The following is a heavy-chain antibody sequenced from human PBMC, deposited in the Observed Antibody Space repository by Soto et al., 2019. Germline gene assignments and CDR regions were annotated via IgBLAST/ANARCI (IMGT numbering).Heavy chain of an antibody. D-gene: IGHD6-19*01. CDR3: AKNGWYSADI. Sequence: QMQLQESGPGLVKPSGTLSLACAVSGASVSSDNWWSWVRQPPGKGLEWIGEIFHSETTNYNPSFTSRATISVDKSKNQFSLTLTSVTAADTAVYYCAKNGWYSADIWGQGTLVTVSS. CDR2: IFHSETT. CDR1: GASVSSDNW. V-gene: IGHV4-4*02. J-gene: IGHJ3*02.